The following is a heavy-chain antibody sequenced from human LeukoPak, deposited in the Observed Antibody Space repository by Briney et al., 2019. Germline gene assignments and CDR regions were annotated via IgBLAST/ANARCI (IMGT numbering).Heavy chain of an antibody. CDR1: GFTFSSYS. D-gene: IGHD3-22*01. Sequence: PGGSLRLSCAASGFTFSSYSMNWVRQAPGKGLEWVSSISSSSSYIYYADSVKGRFTISRDNAKNSLYLQMNSLRAEDTAVYYCARGLTMIVVVPDYWGQGTLVTVSS. CDR2: ISSSSSYI. V-gene: IGHV3-21*01. CDR3: ARGLTMIVVVPDY. J-gene: IGHJ4*02.